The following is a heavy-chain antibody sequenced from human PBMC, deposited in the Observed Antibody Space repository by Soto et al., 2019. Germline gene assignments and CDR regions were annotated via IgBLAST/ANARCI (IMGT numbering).Heavy chain of an antibody. CDR1: GGSFSGYY. D-gene: IGHD3-22*01. Sequence: SETLSLTCAVYGGSFSGYYWSWIRQPPGKGLEWIGEINHSGSTNYNPSLKSRVTISVDTSKNQFSLKLSSVTAADTAVYYCARADSSGYYWFDPWGQGTLVTGSS. CDR2: INHSGST. CDR3: ARADSSGYYWFDP. V-gene: IGHV4-34*01. J-gene: IGHJ5*02.